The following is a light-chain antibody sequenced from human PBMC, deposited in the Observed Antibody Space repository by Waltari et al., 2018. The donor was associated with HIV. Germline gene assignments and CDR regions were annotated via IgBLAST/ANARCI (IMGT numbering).Light chain of an antibody. CDR2: ANH. V-gene: IGLV1-44*01. Sequence: QSELTQPPSASGTPGQRVTISCSGSSSNIGSYTVNWYQQLPGTAPKLLIYANHRRPSGVPDRFSGSQSDTSASLAIGGLQSEEEADYYCATWDASLSGPVFGGGTKLTVL. J-gene: IGLJ2*01. CDR1: SSNIGSYT. CDR3: ATWDASLSGPV.